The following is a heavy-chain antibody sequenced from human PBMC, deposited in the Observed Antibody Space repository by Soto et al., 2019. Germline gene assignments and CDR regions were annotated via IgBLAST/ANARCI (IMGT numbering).Heavy chain of an antibody. V-gene: IGHV1-69*02. CDR2: IIPILGIT. J-gene: IGHJ1*01. D-gene: IGHD3-22*01. CDR1: GGTFSSYT. Sequence: QVQLVQSGAEVKKPGSSVKVSCKASGGTFSSYTISWVRQAPGQGLEWMGRIIPILGITNDAQKFQGRVTITADKSTSTAYMELSSLRAEDTAVYYCARALGDYYDCSCYYYRIEYFQHWGQGTLVTVS. CDR3: ARALGDYYDCSCYYYRIEYFQH.